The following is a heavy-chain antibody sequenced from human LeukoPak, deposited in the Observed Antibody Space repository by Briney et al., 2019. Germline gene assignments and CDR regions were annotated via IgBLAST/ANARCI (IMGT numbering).Heavy chain of an antibody. Sequence: GGSLRLSCAASGFTFSSYSMNWVRQAPGKGLEWVSYISSSSSTIYYADSVKGRFTISRDNAKNSLYLQMNSLRAEDTAVYYCARDPFYTMVKPNQSGALENDYWGQGTLVTVSS. V-gene: IGHV3-48*04. CDR2: ISSSSSTI. CDR3: ARDPFYTMVKPNQSGALENDY. D-gene: IGHD3-10*01. J-gene: IGHJ4*02. CDR1: GFTFSSYS.